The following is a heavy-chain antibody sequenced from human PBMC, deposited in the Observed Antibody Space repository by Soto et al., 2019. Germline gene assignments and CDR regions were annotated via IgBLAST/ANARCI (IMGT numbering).Heavy chain of an antibody. CDR3: AKALDTVYSYGKIAY. Sequence: GGSLRLSCAASGFTFSSYAMNWVRQAPGKGLEWVSSMTNNGDSTYYADSVKGRFTISRDNSRNTLYLQMNSLRAEDSAVYYCAKALDTVYSYGKIAYWGQGTLVTVSS. V-gene: IGHV3-23*01. CDR2: MTNNGDST. D-gene: IGHD5-18*01. CDR1: GFTFSSYA. J-gene: IGHJ4*02.